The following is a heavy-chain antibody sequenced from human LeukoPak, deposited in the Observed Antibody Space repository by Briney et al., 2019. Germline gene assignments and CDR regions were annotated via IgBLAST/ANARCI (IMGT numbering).Heavy chain of an antibody. D-gene: IGHD3-10*01. CDR3: AKVVRGFDY. CDR1: GFTFSSYA. CDR2: ISYDGSNK. Sequence: GGSLRLSCAASGFTFSSYAMHWVRQAPGKGLEWVAVISYDGSNKYYADSVKGRFTISRDNSKNTLYLQMNSLRAEDTAVYYCAKVVRGFDYWGQGTLVTVSS. V-gene: IGHV3-30-3*01. J-gene: IGHJ4*02.